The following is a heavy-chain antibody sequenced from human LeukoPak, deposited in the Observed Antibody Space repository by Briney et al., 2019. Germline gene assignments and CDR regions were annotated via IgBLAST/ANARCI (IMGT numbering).Heavy chain of an antibody. D-gene: IGHD5-12*01. CDR1: GFTFSSYE. CDR2: ISNGGNSI. CDR3: ARDSGYGDYLDY. J-gene: IGHJ4*02. V-gene: IGHV3-48*03. Sequence: PGGSLRLSCAASGFTFSSYEMNWVRQAPGKGLEWVAYISNGGNSIYYADSVQGRFTISRDNAKNSLHLQMNSLRAEDTAIYYCARDSGYGDYLDYWGQGTLVTVPS.